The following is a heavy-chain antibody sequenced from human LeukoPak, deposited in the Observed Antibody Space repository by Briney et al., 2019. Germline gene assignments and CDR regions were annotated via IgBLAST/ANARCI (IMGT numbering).Heavy chain of an antibody. J-gene: IGHJ6*03. D-gene: IGHD6-13*01. CDR2: ISGSGDAT. CDR1: GLTFSSYG. Sequence: SGGSRRLSCTASGLTFSSYGMSWIRQAPGKGLEWVSAISGSGDATYYADSVKGRFTISRDNAKNTLYLQMNSLRAEDTAVYYCAALAAAAGAYYYYMDVWGKGTTVAISS. CDR3: AALAAAAGAYYYYMDV. V-gene: IGHV3-23*01.